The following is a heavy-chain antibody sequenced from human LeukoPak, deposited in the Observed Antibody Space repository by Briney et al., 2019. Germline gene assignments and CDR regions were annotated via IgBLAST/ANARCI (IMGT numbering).Heavy chain of an antibody. Sequence: PSETLSLTCFVSGGSINTINDYWGWIRQPPGKGLEWIGSIYHSGKTYYNPSLKSRVTISVDTSKNQFSLKLSSVTAADTAVYYCAREAFLNRKSFPGLAYCGGDCYSPDAFDIWGQGTMVTVSS. CDR2: IYHSGKT. CDR1: GGSINTINDY. J-gene: IGHJ3*02. V-gene: IGHV4-39*07. CDR3: AREAFLNRKSFPGLAYCGGDCYSPDAFDI. D-gene: IGHD2-21*02.